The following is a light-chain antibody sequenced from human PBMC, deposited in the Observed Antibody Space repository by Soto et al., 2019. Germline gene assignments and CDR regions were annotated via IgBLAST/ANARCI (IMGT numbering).Light chain of an antibody. Sequence: EIVMTQSPATLSVSPGERATLSCRASQIXXSDFAWYQQKPGQAARLLIYGASTXXTGIPARFSGSGSGTEFTLTISSLQSEDFAVYYCQQYNNWPRTFGQGTKVDIK. J-gene: IGKJ1*01. CDR2: GAS. CDR1: QIXXSD. V-gene: IGKV3-15*01. CDR3: QQYNNWPRT.